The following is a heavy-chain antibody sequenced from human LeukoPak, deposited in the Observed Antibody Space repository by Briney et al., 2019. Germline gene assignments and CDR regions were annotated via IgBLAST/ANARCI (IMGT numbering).Heavy chain of an antibody. Sequence: SETLSLTCAVYGGSFSGYYWSWIRQPPGKGLEWIGEINHSGSTNYNPSLKSRVTISVDTSKNQFSLKLSPVTAADTAVYYCARGRWGSGAFDIWGQGTMVTVSS. CDR3: ARGRWGSGAFDI. J-gene: IGHJ3*02. CDR1: GGSFSGYY. V-gene: IGHV4-34*01. CDR2: INHSGST. D-gene: IGHD7-27*01.